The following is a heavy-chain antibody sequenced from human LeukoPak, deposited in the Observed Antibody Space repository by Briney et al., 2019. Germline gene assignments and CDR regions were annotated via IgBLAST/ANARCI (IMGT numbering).Heavy chain of an antibody. CDR3: ARDIRGVSY. CDR2: INHSGST. D-gene: IGHD1-26*01. CDR1: GGSFSGYY. Sequence: SETLSLTCAVYGGSFSGYYWSWIRQPPGKGLEWIGEINHSGSTNYNPSLKSRVTISVDASKNQFSLKLSSVTAADTAVYYCARDIRGVSYWGQGTLVTVSS. J-gene: IGHJ4*02. V-gene: IGHV4-34*01.